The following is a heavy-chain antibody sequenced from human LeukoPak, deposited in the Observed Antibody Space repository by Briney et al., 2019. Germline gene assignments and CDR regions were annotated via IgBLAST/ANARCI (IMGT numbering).Heavy chain of an antibody. CDR1: GFTFSSYG. Sequence: GGSLRLSCAASGFTFSSYGMHWVRQAPGKGLEWVAVIWYDGSNKYYADSVKGRFTISRDNSKNTLYLQMNGLRAEDTAVYYCAKFGRLLWFGELYYYYYMDVWGKGTTVTVSS. CDR2: IWYDGSNK. V-gene: IGHV3-33*06. J-gene: IGHJ6*03. CDR3: AKFGRLLWFGELYYYYYMDV. D-gene: IGHD3-10*01.